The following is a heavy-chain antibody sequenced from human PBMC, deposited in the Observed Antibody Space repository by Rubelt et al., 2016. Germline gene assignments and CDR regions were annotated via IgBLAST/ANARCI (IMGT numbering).Heavy chain of an antibody. Sequence: EVQLVESGGGLVQPGGSLRLSCAASGITFSSYWMTWVRQAPGKGLEWVANIKQDGSEKYYVDSVCGRFTISRDNAKTSLFMQISSLRAEDTAVYYCARGSGSDSGIYFDYWGQGTLVTASS. J-gene: IGHJ4*02. CDR3: ARGSGSDSGIYFDY. D-gene: IGHD2-21*02. CDR2: IKQDGSEK. CDR1: GITFSSYW. V-gene: IGHV3-7*01.